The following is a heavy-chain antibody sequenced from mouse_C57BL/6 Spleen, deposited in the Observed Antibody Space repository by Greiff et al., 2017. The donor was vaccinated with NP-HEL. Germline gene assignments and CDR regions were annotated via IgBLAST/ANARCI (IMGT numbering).Heavy chain of an antibody. CDR1: GYTFTSYW. CDR3: ARNDGYYPYFDY. Sequence: QVQLQQPGAELVKPGASVKLSCKASGYTFTSYWMQWVKQRPGQGLEWIGEIDPSDSYTNYNQKFKGKATLTVDTSSSTAYMQLSSLTSEDSAVYYCARNDGYYPYFDYWGQGTTLTVSS. V-gene: IGHV1-50*01. J-gene: IGHJ2*01. CDR2: IDPSDSYT. D-gene: IGHD2-3*01.